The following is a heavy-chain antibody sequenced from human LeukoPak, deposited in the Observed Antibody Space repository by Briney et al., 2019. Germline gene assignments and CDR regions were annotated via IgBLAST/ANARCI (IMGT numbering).Heavy chain of an antibody. CDR2: IYYTGVT. CDR3: ARERFSSGGHSWFDP. J-gene: IGHJ5*02. CDR1: GGYIITSGHY. D-gene: IGHD4-23*01. Sequence: PSETLSLTCTVSGGYIITSGHYWGWIRQPPGKGLEWIGSIYYTGVTSTNPFFRSRMSISVDTSKNQFSLNLTSVTAADAAVYCARERFSSGGHSWFDPWGQGTLVTVSS. V-gene: IGHV4-39*07.